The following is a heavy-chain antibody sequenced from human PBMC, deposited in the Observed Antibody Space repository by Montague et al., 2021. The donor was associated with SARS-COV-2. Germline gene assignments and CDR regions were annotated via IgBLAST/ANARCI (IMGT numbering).Heavy chain of an antibody. V-gene: IGHV6-1*01. CDR3: ARGDGLGPYTGYAFDN. D-gene: IGHD3-16*01. CDR2: TYYSSRCFD. J-gene: IGHJ3*02. CDR1: GDSVSGVSVS. Sequence: CAISGDSVSGVSVSWNWIRQYPQTRLEWLGRTYYSSRCFDHYEVAMKGRISIKADTSKNQFSLQLDSVTPEDTAVYYCARGDGLGPYTGYAFDNWGQGTLVTVSS.